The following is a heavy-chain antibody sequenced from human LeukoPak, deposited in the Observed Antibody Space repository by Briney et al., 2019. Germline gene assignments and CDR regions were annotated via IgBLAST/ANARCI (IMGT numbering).Heavy chain of an antibody. D-gene: IGHD1-20*01. CDR2: INQDGSEK. CDR1: GFTFSNAW. CDR3: ARVNNWNDEGYYYYYMDV. J-gene: IGHJ6*03. V-gene: IGHV3-7*01. Sequence: PGGSLRLSCVVSGFTFSNAWMTWVRQAPGKGLEWVANINQDGSEKYYVDSVKGRFTISRDNAKNSLYLQMNSLRADDTAVYYCARVNNWNDEGYYYYYMDVWGKGTTVTISS.